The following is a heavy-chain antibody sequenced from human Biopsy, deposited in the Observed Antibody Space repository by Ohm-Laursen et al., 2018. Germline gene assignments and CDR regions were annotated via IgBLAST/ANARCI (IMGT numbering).Heavy chain of an antibody. J-gene: IGHJ3*02. CDR2: IYDRGST. V-gene: IGHV4-61*01. Sequence: SETLSLTCTVSGDSVSSGSFYWTWIRQPPGQGLEYIGYIYDRGSTANYNPSLKSRVTISVDTSRNQFSLNLRSVTAADTAVYYCARGTGRYYVYGAFDIWGQGTVVTVSS. CDR3: ARGTGRYYVYGAFDI. D-gene: IGHD1-26*01. CDR1: GDSVSSGSFY.